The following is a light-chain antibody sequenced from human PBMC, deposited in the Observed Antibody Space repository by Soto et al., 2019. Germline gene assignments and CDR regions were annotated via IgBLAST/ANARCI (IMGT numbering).Light chain of an antibody. Sequence: IQLTQSPSSLSASVGYRFTITCRSSEDISTWLAWYQQKPGKAPKLLIYAASSLQSGVPSRFSGSGSGTDFTLTIRSLQPEDFATYYCQHADSFPLITFGQGTRREIK. J-gene: IGKJ5*01. V-gene: IGKV1-12*01. CDR3: QHADSFPLIT. CDR1: EDISTW. CDR2: AAS.